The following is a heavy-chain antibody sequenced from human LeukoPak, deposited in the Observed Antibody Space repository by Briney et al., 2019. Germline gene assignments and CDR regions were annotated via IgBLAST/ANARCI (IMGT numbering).Heavy chain of an antibody. Sequence: PSETLSLTCTVSGGSISSSSYYWGWIRQPPGKGLEWIGSIYYSGSTYYNPSLKSRVTISVDTSKNQFSLKLSSVTAADTAVYYCARLLPITIFGVAPNWFDPWGQGTLVTVSS. CDR2: IYYSGST. CDR3: ARLLPITIFGVAPNWFDP. D-gene: IGHD3-3*01. V-gene: IGHV4-39*01. CDR1: GGSISSSSYY. J-gene: IGHJ5*02.